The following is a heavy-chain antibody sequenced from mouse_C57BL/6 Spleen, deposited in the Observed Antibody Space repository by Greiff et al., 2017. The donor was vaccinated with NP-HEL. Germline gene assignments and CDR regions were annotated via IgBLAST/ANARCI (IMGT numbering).Heavy chain of an antibody. Sequence: EVQLVESGPGLVKPSQSLSLTCSVTGYSITSGYYWNWIRQFPGNKLEWMGYISYDGSNNYNPSLKNRISITRDTSKNQFVLKLNSVTTEDTATYYCARGDYDVGCAYWGQGTLVTVSA. V-gene: IGHV3-6*01. J-gene: IGHJ3*01. D-gene: IGHD2-4*01. CDR2: ISYDGSN. CDR3: ARGDYDVGCAY. CDR1: GYSITSGYY.